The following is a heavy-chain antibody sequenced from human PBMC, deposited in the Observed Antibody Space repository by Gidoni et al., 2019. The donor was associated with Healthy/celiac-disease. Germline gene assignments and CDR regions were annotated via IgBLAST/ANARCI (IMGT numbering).Heavy chain of an antibody. Sequence: QLQLQESGPGLVKPSETLSLTCTVSGGSISSSSYYWGWIRQPPGKGLEWIWSIYYSGSTYYNPALKSRVTISVDTSKNQFSLERSSVTAADTAVDYCWTAVVVVAATQYYFDYWGQGTLVTVSS. CDR2: IYYSGST. CDR3: WTAVVVVAATQYYFDY. CDR1: GGSISSSSYY. J-gene: IGHJ4*02. D-gene: IGHD2-15*01. V-gene: IGHV4-39*01.